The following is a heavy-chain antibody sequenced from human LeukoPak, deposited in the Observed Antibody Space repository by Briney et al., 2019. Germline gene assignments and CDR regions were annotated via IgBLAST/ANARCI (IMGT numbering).Heavy chain of an antibody. Sequence: GGSLRLSCAASGFTVSSNYMTWVRQAPGKGLEWVSVIYSGGETYYADSVKGRFTISRDNAKNTLYLQMNSLRAEDTAVYYCVRDRGAYYYDTGYWGQGTLVTVSS. J-gene: IGHJ4*02. D-gene: IGHD3-22*01. CDR2: IYSGGET. CDR3: VRDRGAYYYDTGY. V-gene: IGHV3-66*01. CDR1: GFTVSSNY.